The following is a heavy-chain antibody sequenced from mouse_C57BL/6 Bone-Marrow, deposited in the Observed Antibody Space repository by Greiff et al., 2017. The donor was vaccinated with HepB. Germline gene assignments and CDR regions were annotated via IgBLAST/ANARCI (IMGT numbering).Heavy chain of an antibody. CDR3: VKAVGIYYDAWFAY. D-gene: IGHD2-4*01. Sequence: EVNVVESGGGLVQPGASLRLSCAASGFTFTDYYMSWVRQPPGKAPEWLALIRNKANGYTTEYTASVKGRFTISRDNSQNILYLQMNTLRAEDSATYYCVKAVGIYYDAWFAYWGQGTLVTVSA. J-gene: IGHJ3*01. V-gene: IGHV7-4*01. CDR2: IRNKANGYTT. CDR1: GFTFTDYY.